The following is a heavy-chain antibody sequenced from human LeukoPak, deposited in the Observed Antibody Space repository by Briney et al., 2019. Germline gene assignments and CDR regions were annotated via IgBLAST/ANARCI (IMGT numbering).Heavy chain of an antibody. D-gene: IGHD6-19*01. CDR1: GFTFSNDNAW. J-gene: IGHJ5*02. Sequence: GGSLRLSCAASGFTFSNDNAWMSWVRLAPGKGLEWVGLIKSKPAGGTTDYAAPVKGRFTISRDDSKNTLYLQMNSLKTEDTAVYYCTTDLHSSGWSWGQGTLVTVSS. CDR2: IKSKPAGGTT. CDR3: TTDLHSSGWS. V-gene: IGHV3-15*01.